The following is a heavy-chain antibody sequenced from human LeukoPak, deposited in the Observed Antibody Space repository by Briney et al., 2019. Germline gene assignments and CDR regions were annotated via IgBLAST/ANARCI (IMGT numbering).Heavy chain of an antibody. Sequence: GGSLRLSCAASGFTLSNYPMHWVRQAPGKGLEYVSAINSDGGYTYYANSVKGRFTISRDNAKNSLYLQMNSLRAEDTAVYYCARKYSSSTLDYWGQGILVTVSS. CDR1: GFTLSNYP. CDR2: INSDGGYT. D-gene: IGHD6-6*01. V-gene: IGHV3-64*01. J-gene: IGHJ4*02. CDR3: ARKYSSSTLDY.